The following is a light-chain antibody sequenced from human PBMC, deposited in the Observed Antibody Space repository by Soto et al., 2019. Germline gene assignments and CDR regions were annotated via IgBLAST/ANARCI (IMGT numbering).Light chain of an antibody. Sequence: ALTQPASVSWTPGQSITISCTGTSSDIGGYNYVSWYQQHPGKAPKLIINYVTNRPSGVSNRFSGSKSGNTASLTISGLQADDEGDYYCSSYTSTASYVFGTGTKVTVL. CDR2: YVT. J-gene: IGLJ1*01. V-gene: IGLV2-14*03. CDR3: SSYTSTASYV. CDR1: SSDIGGYNY.